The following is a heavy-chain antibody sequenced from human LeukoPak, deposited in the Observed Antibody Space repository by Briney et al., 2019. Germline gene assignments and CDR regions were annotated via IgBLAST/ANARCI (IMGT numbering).Heavy chain of an antibody. CDR2: VYYGRTT. J-gene: IGHJ5*01. V-gene: IGHV4-39*01. CDR1: AGSFISSSHH. Sequence: PSETLSLTCTVSAGSFISSSHHWGWIRQSPGKGLEWIGSVYYGRTTYYNPSLDGRVTVSLDASANQFSLQLNSVTAADTAVYYCVRHDGRGGATMGAFDSWGQGSLVTVSS. D-gene: IGHD5-12*01. CDR3: VRHDGRGGATMGAFDS.